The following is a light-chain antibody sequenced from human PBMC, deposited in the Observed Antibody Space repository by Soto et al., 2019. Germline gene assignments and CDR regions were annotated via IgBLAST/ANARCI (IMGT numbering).Light chain of an antibody. CDR2: DVS. Sequence: QSVLTQPASVSGSPGQSITTSCTGTSSDVGGYNYVSWYQHHPGKAPKLMIYDVSKRPSGVSNRFSGSKSGNTASLTISGLQAEDEADYYCCSYAGSYTYVFGTGTKVTVL. CDR3: CSYAGSYTYV. J-gene: IGLJ1*01. CDR1: SSDVGGYNY. V-gene: IGLV2-14*03.